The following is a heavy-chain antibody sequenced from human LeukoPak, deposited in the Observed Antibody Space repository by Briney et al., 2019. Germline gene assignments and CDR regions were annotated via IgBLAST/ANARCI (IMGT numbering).Heavy chain of an antibody. Sequence: SETLSLTCTVSGGSISSGGYYWSWIRQHPGKGLEWFGYIYYSGSTYYNPSLKSRVTISVDTSKNQFSLKLSSVTAADTAVYYCARDLPIYGMDVWGQGTTVTVSS. CDR3: ARDLPIYGMDV. V-gene: IGHV4-31*03. J-gene: IGHJ6*02. CDR1: GGSISSGGYY. CDR2: IYYSGST.